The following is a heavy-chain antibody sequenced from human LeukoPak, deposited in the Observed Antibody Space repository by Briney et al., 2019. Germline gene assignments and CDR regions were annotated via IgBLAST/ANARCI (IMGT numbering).Heavy chain of an antibody. V-gene: IGHV1-18*01. CDR2: INAYNGNT. CDR3: ARGGPAARLITFGGVTDY. CDR1: GYTFTSYG. J-gene: IGHJ4*02. Sequence: ASVKVSCKASGYTFTSYGISWVRQAPGQGLEWMGWINAYNGNTNYAQKLQGRVTMTTDTPTSTAYMELRNLRSDDTAVYYCARGGPAARLITFGGVTDYWGQGTLVTVSS. D-gene: IGHD3-16*01.